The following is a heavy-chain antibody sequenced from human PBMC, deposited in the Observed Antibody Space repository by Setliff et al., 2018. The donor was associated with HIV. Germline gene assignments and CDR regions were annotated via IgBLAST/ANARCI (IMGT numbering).Heavy chain of an antibody. CDR2: IYTSGST. V-gene: IGHV4-4*09. J-gene: IGHJ3*02. Sequence: SETLSLTCTVSGGSISSYYWSWIRQPPGKGLEWIGYIYTSGSTNYNPSLKSRVTISVDTSKNQFSLKLSSVAAADTAVYYCARQYSSSSSAFDIWGQGTMVTVSS. CDR1: GGSISSYY. D-gene: IGHD6-6*01. CDR3: ARQYSSSSSAFDI.